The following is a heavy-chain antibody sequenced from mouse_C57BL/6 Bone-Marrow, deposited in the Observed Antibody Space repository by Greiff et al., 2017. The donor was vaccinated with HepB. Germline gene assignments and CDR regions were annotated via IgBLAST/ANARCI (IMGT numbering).Heavy chain of an antibody. Sequence: EVMLVESGGGLVKPGGSLKLSCAASGFTFSSYAMSWVRQTPEKRLEWVATISDGGSYTYYPDNVKGRCTISRDNAKNNLYLQMSHLKSEDTAMYYCASKPRAMDYWGQGTSVTVSS. CDR3: ASKPRAMDY. V-gene: IGHV5-4*03. CDR2: ISDGGSYT. CDR1: GFTFSSYA. J-gene: IGHJ4*01.